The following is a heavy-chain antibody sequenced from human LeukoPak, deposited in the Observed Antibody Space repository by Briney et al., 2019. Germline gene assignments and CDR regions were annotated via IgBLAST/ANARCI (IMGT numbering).Heavy chain of an antibody. CDR2: ISSSSSYI. V-gene: IGHV3-21*04. CDR1: GFTFSSYS. CDR3: AKDSGSKAQWLVRKGVY. Sequence: GGSLRLSCAASGFTFSSYSMNWVRQAPGKGLEWVSSISSSSSYIYYADSVKGRFTISRDNSKNTLYLQMNSLRAEDTAVYYCAKDSGSKAQWLVRKGVYWGQGTLVTVSS. D-gene: IGHD6-19*01. J-gene: IGHJ4*02.